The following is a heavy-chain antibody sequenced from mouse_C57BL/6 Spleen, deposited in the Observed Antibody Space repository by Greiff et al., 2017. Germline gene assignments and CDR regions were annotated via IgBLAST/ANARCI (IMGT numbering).Heavy chain of an antibody. V-gene: IGHV3-1*01. CDR2: ISYSGST. CDR1: GYSITSGYD. J-gene: IGHJ4*01. CDR3: ARRKLRLGAMDD. D-gene: IGHD3-2*02. Sequence: VQLKESGPGMVKLSQSLFLTCTVTGYSITSGYDWHLLRHFPGNKLECMGYISYSGSTNYNPSLKSRISFTHDTSKNHMFLKLNSVTTEDTTTDYGARRKLRLGAMDDWGQGTSVTVSS.